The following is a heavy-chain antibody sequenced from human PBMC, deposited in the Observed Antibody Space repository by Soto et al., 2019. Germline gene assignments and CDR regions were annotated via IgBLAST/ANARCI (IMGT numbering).Heavy chain of an antibody. CDR3: ARGDSSWPIDY. J-gene: IGHJ4*02. Sequence: PSETLSLTCTVSGGSISSGDYYWSWIRQPPGKGLEWIGYIYYSGSTYYNPSLKSRVTISVDTSKNQFSLKLSSVTAADTAVYYCARGDSSWPIDYWGQGTLVTLSS. V-gene: IGHV4-30-4*01. CDR1: GGSISSGDYY. CDR2: IYYSGST. D-gene: IGHD6-13*01.